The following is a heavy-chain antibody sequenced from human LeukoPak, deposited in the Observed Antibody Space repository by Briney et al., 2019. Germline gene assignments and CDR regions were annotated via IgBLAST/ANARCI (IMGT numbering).Heavy chain of an antibody. Sequence: PGGSLRLSCAASGFTFSSYSMNWVRQAPGKGLEWVSSISSSSSYIYYADSVKGRFTISRDNAKNSLSLQMNSLRAEDTAVYYCARDDDLNWNYGLVDYWGQGTLVTVSS. CDR1: GFTFSSYS. D-gene: IGHD1-7*01. CDR3: ARDDDLNWNYGLVDY. CDR2: ISSSSSYI. J-gene: IGHJ4*02. V-gene: IGHV3-21*01.